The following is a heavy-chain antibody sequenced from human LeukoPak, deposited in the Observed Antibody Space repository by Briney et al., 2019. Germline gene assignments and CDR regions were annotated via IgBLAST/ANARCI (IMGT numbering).Heavy chain of an antibody. D-gene: IGHD3-22*01. CDR3: ARDEPANYYDSSGYTYYFGY. CDR1: GYTFTSYY. J-gene: IGHJ4*02. CDR2: ITPILGIA. V-gene: IGHV1-69*04. Sequence: ASVKVSCKASGYTFTSYYMHWVRQAPGQGLEWMGRITPILGIANYAQKFQGRVTITADKSTSTAYMELSSLRSEDTAVYYCARDEPANYYDSSGYTYYFGYWGQGTLVTVSS.